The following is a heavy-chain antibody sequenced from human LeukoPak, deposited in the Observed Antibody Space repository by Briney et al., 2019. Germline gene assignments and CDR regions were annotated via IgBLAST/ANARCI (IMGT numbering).Heavy chain of an antibody. CDR3: ARGKYTSFDN. Sequence: QTLSLTCAISGDSIFTNNVAWNWIRQSPSRGLEWLGRTYYRSKWSFDYAVSVKSRITINADTSKNQFSLQLSSVTPEDTAVYYCARGKYTSFDNWGQGTLVTVSS. V-gene: IGHV6-1*01. CDR1: GDSIFTNNVA. J-gene: IGHJ4*02. D-gene: IGHD6-6*01. CDR2: TYYRSKWSF.